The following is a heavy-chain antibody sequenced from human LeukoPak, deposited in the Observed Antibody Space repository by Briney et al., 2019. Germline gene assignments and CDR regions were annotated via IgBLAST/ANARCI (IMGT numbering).Heavy chain of an antibody. CDR2: ISSSGSTI. CDR1: GFIFTSYS. J-gene: IGHJ4*02. D-gene: IGHD3-10*01. CDR3: AIQGGAYGSTKFDY. Sequence: SGGSLRLSCAASGFIFTSYSMNWVRQAPGKGLEWVSYISSSGSTIYYADSVKGRFTISRDNAKNSLYLQMNSLRAEDTAVYYCAIQGGAYGSTKFDYWGQGTLVTVSS. V-gene: IGHV3-48*04.